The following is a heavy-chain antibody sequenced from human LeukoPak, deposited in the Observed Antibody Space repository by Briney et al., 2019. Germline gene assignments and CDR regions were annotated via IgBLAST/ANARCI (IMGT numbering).Heavy chain of an antibody. J-gene: IGHJ4*02. V-gene: IGHV1-46*01. CDR2: INPSGGST. Sequence: ASVKVSCKASGYTFTSYYMHWVRQAPGQGLEWMGIINPSGGSTIYAQKFQGRVTMTEDTSTDTAYMELSSLRSEDTAVYYCATVTGIAVAGYDYWGQGTLVTVSS. CDR3: ATVTGIAVAGYDY. CDR1: GYTFTSYY. D-gene: IGHD6-19*01.